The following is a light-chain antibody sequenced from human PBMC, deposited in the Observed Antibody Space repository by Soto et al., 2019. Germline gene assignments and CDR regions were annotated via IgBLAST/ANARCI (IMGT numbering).Light chain of an antibody. CDR2: DAS. CDR3: QQSHSTPIS. Sequence: MHMTQSPSTLSASVLDIVTITCLASQSISSWLAWYQQKPGKAPKLLIYDASSLESGVPSRFSGSGSGTEFTLTISSLQPDDFATYYCQQSHSTPISFGQGTRLEIK. J-gene: IGKJ5*01. V-gene: IGKV1-5*01. CDR1: QSISSW.